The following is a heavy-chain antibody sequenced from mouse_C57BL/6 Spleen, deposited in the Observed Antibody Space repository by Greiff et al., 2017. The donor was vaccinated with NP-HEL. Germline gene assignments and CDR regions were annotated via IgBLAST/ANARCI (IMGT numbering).Heavy chain of an antibody. D-gene: IGHD1-1*01. Sequence: QVQLKQSGAELVRPGASVKLSCKASGYTFTDYYINWVKQRPGQGLEWIARIYPGSGNTYYNEKFKGKATLTAEKSSSTAYMQLSSLTSEDSAVYFCARSPYYYGSSYGYYFDYWGQGTTLTVSS. J-gene: IGHJ2*01. V-gene: IGHV1-76*01. CDR3: ARSPYYYGSSYGYYFDY. CDR2: IYPGSGNT. CDR1: GYTFTDYY.